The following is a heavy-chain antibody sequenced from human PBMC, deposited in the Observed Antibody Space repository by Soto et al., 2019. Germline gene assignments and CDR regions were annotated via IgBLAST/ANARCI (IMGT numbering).Heavy chain of an antibody. CDR2: ISGSGGST. V-gene: IGHV3-23*01. CDR3: AKYPSYSYGFNYYYGMDV. CDR1: GFTFSSYA. Sequence: PVGSLRLSCAASGFTFSSYAMSWVRQAPGKGLEWVSAISGSGGSTYYADSVKGRFTISRDNSKNTLYLQMNSLRAEDTAVYYCAKYPSYSYGFNYYYGMDVWGQGTTVTVSS. D-gene: IGHD5-18*01. J-gene: IGHJ6*02.